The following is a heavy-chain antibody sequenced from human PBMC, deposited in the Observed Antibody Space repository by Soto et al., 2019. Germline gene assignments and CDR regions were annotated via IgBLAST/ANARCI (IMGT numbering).Heavy chain of an antibody. Sequence: GESLKSPCKASGYIFTTYWIAWVRQMPGQGLEWIGIINPIDSDTRYSPSFQGQVTISADKSISTTYLQWSSLKASDTAIYYCARQWNFYYWGQGTLVTVSS. V-gene: IGHV5-51*01. J-gene: IGHJ4*02. CDR1: GYIFTTYW. CDR2: INPIDSDT. D-gene: IGHD5-12*01. CDR3: ARQWNFYY.